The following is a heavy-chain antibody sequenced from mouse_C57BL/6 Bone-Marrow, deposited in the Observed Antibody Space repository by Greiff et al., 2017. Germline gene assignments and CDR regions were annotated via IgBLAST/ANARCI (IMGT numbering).Heavy chain of an antibody. CDR3: ARGGWLLGN. CDR2: INPNNGGT. D-gene: IGHD2-3*01. Sequence: EVQLQQSGPELVKPGASVKISCKASGYTFTDYYMNWVKQSHGKSLEWIGDINPNNGGTSYNQKFKGKATLTVDKSSSTAYMELRSLTSEDSAVYYCARGGWLLGNWGQGTLVTVSA. V-gene: IGHV1-26*01. CDR1: GYTFTDYY. J-gene: IGHJ3*01.